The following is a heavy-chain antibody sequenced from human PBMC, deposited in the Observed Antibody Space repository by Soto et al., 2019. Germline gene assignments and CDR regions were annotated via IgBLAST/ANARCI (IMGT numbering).Heavy chain of an antibody. V-gene: IGHV1-8*01. CDR2: MNPNSGNT. D-gene: IGHD2-2*01. J-gene: IGHJ4*02. CDR3: ARVYCSSTSCSGSVFGY. Sequence: ASVKVSCKASGYTFTSYDINWVRQATGQGLEWMGWMNPNSGNTGYAQKFQGRVTMTRNTSISTAYMELSSLRSEDTAVYYCARVYCSSTSCSGSVFGYWGQGTLVTVSS. CDR1: GYTFTSYD.